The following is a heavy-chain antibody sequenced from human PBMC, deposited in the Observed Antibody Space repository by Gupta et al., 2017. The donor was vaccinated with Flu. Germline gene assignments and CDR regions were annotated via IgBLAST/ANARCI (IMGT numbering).Heavy chain of an antibody. CDR1: GVTIHDSA. CDR3: AKDRERTIRYYSGLGG. CDR2: ISWNSGYV. J-gene: IGHJ6*02. Sequence: EVMLVESGGGVVQPGTSLRLACVGSGVTIHDSAMHWVRQTPGKGLEWVAGISWNSGYVDFADAVQGRFNISRDNAKNSLYLHMTSLRSDDTALYFCAKDRERTIRYYSGLGGWGRGTSVSVSS. V-gene: IGHV3-9*01. D-gene: IGHD3-22*01.